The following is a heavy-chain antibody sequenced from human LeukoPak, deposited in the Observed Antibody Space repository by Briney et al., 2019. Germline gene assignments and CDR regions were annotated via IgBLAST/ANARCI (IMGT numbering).Heavy chain of an antibody. Sequence: GASVKVSCKASGYTFTGYYMHWVRQAPGQGLEWMGWINPNSGGTNYAQKFQGRVTMTRDTSISTAYMELSRLRSDDTAVYYCAGGGGLWFGELRYYYYMDVWGKGTTVTISS. CDR3: AGGGGLWFGELRYYYYMDV. D-gene: IGHD3-10*01. CDR2: INPNSGGT. CDR1: GYTFTGYY. J-gene: IGHJ6*03. V-gene: IGHV1-2*02.